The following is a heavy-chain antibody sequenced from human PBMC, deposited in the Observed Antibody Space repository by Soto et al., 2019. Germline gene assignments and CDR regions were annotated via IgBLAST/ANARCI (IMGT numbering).Heavy chain of an antibody. CDR2: ISYDGSNK. V-gene: IGHV3-30*18. D-gene: IGHD3-16*01. Sequence: GGSLRLSCAASGFTFSSYGMHWVRQAPGKGLEWVAVISYDGSNKYYADSVKGRFTISRDNSKNTLYLQMNSLRAEDTAVYYCAKIGGGAHGPESGDYWGQGTLVTVSS. J-gene: IGHJ4*02. CDR1: GFTFSSYG. CDR3: AKIGGGAHGPESGDY.